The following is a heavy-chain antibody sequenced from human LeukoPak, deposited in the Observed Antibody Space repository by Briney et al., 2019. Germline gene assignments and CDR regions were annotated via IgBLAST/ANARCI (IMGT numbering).Heavy chain of an antibody. CDR2: IYYSGST. CDR3: ARDRGAIVATMVDFDY. J-gene: IGHJ4*02. D-gene: IGHD5-12*01. CDR1: GVGNGSSSYC. V-gene: IGHV4-39*07. Sequence: GTVGPMGAERGVGNGSSSYCWGWIRKPPGKGLEWIGSIYYSGSTYYNPSLKSRVTISVDTSKNQFSLKLSSVTAADTAVYYCARDRGAIVATMVDFDYWGQGTLVTVSS.